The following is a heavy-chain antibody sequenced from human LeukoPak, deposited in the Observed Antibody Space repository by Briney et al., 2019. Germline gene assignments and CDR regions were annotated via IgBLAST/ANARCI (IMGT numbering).Heavy chain of an antibody. J-gene: IGHJ4*02. D-gene: IGHD4-23*01. CDR2: INPNSGGT. Sequence: ASVKVSCKASGYTFTGYYMHWVRQAPGQGLEWMGWINPNSGGTNYAQKFQGRVTMTRDTSISTAYMELSRLRSDDMAVYYCARGVVGAPGGNGYWGQGTLVTVSS. CDR1: GYTFTGYY. CDR3: ARGVVGAPGGNGY. V-gene: IGHV1-2*02.